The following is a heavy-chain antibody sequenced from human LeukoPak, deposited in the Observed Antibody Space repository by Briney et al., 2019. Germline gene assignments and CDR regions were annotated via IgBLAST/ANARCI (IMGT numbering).Heavy chain of an antibody. Sequence: GASVKVSCKVSGYTLTELSMHWVRQAPGKGLEWMGGFDPEDGETIYAQKFQGRVTMTEDTSTDTAYMELSSLRSEDTAVYYCATVGATTLRGYYYCYMDVWGKGTTVTISS. V-gene: IGHV1-24*01. CDR2: FDPEDGET. D-gene: IGHD1-26*01. CDR1: GYTLTELS. J-gene: IGHJ6*03. CDR3: ATVGATTLRGYYYCYMDV.